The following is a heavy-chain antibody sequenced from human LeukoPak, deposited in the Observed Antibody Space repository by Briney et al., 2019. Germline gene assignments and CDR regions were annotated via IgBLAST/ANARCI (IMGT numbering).Heavy chain of an antibody. J-gene: IGHJ6*02. CDR2: MNPNRGNT. Sequence: GASVKVSCKASGYTFTSYDINWVRQATGQGLEWMGWMNPNRGNTGYAQKFQGRVTMTRNTSIRTAYMELSSLRSEDTAVYYCASSRHSRRPRSPRYYYYYGMDVWGQGTTVTVSS. V-gene: IGHV1-8*01. CDR1: GYTFTSYD. CDR3: ASSRHSRRPRSPRYYYYYGMDV. D-gene: IGHD2-15*01.